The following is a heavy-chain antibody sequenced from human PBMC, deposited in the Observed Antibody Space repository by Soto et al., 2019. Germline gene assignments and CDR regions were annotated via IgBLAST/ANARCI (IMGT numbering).Heavy chain of an antibody. V-gene: IGHV4-30-4*01. CDR1: GGSISSGYYY. D-gene: IGHD1-1*01. Sequence: SETLSLTCTVSGGSISSGYYYWSWIRQPPGKGLEWIGYIYYSGSTYYNPSLKSRVTISVDRSKNQFSLKLSSVTAADTAVYYCARGPWNDDMGHFAPWGQGTLVTVSS. CDR2: IYYSGST. CDR3: ARGPWNDDMGHFAP. J-gene: IGHJ5*02.